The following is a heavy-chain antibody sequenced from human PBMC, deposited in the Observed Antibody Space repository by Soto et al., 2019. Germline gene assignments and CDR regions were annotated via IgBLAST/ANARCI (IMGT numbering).Heavy chain of an antibody. D-gene: IGHD2-21*02. Sequence: ASVKVSCKVSGYSLTELSMHWVRQAPRKGLEWMGGFDPEDGETIYAQKFQGRVTMTEDTSTETAYMELNSLRSEDTAVYYCATGNRCGGDCYPPRGYWGQGTLVTVSS. J-gene: IGHJ4*02. CDR2: FDPEDGET. CDR1: GYSLTELS. V-gene: IGHV1-24*01. CDR3: ATGNRCGGDCYPPRGY.